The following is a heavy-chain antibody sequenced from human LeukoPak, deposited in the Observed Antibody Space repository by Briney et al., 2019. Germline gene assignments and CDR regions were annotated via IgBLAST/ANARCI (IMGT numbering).Heavy chain of an antibody. V-gene: IGHV1-18*04. J-gene: IGHJ5*02. CDR1: GYTFTSYG. CDR2: ISAYNGNT. CDR3: ARDYYGSGSYPLVWFDP. D-gene: IGHD3-10*01. Sequence: ASVKVSCKASGYTFTSYGSSWVRQAPGQGLEWMGWISAYNGNTNYAQKLQGRVTMTTDTSTSTAYMELRSLRSDDTAVYYCARDYYGSGSYPLVWFDPWGQGTLVTVSS.